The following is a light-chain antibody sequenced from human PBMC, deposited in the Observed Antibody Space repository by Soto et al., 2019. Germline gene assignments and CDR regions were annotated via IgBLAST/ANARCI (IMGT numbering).Light chain of an antibody. J-gene: IGLJ2*01. CDR3: SSYAGSNNFGVL. Sequence: QSVLTQPPSASGSPGQSVTISCTGTSSDVGGYNYVSWYQQHPGKAPKLMIYEVTKRPSGVPDRFSGSKSDNTASLTVSGLQAEDEADYYCSSYAGSNNFGVLFGGGTKLT. CDR2: EVT. V-gene: IGLV2-8*01. CDR1: SSDVGGYNY.